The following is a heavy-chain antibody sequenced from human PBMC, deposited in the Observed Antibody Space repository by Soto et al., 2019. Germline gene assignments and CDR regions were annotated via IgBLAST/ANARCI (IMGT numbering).Heavy chain of an antibody. CDR2: ISSTGAYI. D-gene: IGHD3-10*01. J-gene: IGHJ4*02. CDR3: ARDSGGLEVRGVIRHDY. Sequence: PGGSLRLSCAASGFTFSSYSMNWVRQGPGKGLEWVASISSTGAYIFYADSVKGRFTISRDNAKNSLYLQMSSLRAEDTAVYYCARDSGGLEVRGVIRHDYWGQGTLVTVSS. V-gene: IGHV3-21*01. CDR1: GFTFSSYS.